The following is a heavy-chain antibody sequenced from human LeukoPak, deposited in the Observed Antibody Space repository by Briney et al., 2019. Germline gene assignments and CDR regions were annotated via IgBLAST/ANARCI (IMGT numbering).Heavy chain of an antibody. V-gene: IGHV4-34*01. CDR1: GESFSGYY. D-gene: IGHD3-16*01. Sequence: PSGTLSLTCAVYGESFSGYYWSWVRQPPGKGLEWIGEINHSGSTNYNPSLKSRVTISVDTSKNQFSLKLSSVTAADTAVYYCARGGGDYYMDVWDKGTTVTVSS. J-gene: IGHJ6*03. CDR2: INHSGST. CDR3: ARGGGDYYMDV.